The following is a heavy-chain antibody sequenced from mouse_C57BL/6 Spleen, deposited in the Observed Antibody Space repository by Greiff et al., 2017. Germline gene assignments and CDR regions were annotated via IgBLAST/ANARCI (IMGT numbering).Heavy chain of an antibody. J-gene: IGHJ1*03. Sequence: EVKVVESEGGLVQPGSSMKLSCTASGFTFSDYYMAWVRQVPEKGLEWVANINYDGSSTYYLDSLKSRFIISRDNAKNILYLQMSSLKSEDTATYYCARYDYDEYFDVWGTGTTVTVSS. D-gene: IGHD2-4*01. CDR2: INYDGSST. V-gene: IGHV5-16*01. CDR1: GFTFSDYY. CDR3: ARYDYDEYFDV.